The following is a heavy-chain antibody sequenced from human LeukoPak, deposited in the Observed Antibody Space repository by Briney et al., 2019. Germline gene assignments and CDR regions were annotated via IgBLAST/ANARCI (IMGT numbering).Heavy chain of an antibody. D-gene: IGHD3-9*01. CDR2: IYYSGST. CDR1: GGSISNYY. Sequence: SETLSLTCTVSGGSISNYYWSWIRQPPGKGLDGIGYIYYSGSTNYNPSLKSRVTISLDTSKTQFSLRLSSVTAADTAVYYCARASTYYDILTGYRYYYYGMDVWGQGTTVTVSS. J-gene: IGHJ6*02. CDR3: ARASTYYDILTGYRYYYYGMDV. V-gene: IGHV4-59*01.